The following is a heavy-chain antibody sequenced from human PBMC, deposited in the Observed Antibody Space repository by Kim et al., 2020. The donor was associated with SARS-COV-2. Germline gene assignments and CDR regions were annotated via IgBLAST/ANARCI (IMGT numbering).Heavy chain of an antibody. V-gene: IGHV2-70*11. CDR1: GFSLSTRGMC. CDR3: ARMRGKGTAVRDVWFYNMDV. J-gene: IGHJ6*03. CDR2: IDWDDDK. Sequence: SGPTLVKVTQTLTLTCTISGFSLSTRGMCVSWVRQPPGEALEWLARIDWDDDKYYSTSLKTRLTISKDTSKNQVVLTVTNMDHVDTATYYCARMRGKGTAVRDVWFYNMDVGGKGTTVTVS. D-gene: IGHD4-4*01.